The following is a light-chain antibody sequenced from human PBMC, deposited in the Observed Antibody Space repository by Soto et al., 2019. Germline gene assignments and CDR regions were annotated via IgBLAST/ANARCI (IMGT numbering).Light chain of an antibody. Sequence: IVLTQSQATLSVSPGEKATLSCLASQSISTELAWYQQKPGQAPRLLIYGATTRATGIPARFSGSRSGTELTLTISSLQSEDFALYYCQQYDKWPPLFGQGTRLEIK. CDR1: QSISTE. J-gene: IGKJ5*01. V-gene: IGKV3-15*01. CDR2: GAT. CDR3: QQYDKWPPL.